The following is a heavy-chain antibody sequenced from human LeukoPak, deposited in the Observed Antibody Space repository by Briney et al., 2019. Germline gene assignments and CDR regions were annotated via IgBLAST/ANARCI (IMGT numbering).Heavy chain of an antibody. CDR2: LSSRSAYI. J-gene: IGHJ4*02. CDR1: GFRFSSYS. V-gene: IGHV3-21*01. D-gene: IGHD6-19*01. Sequence: NPGGSLRLSCVAAGFRFSSYSMNWVRQAPGKGLEWVSSLSSRSAYINYADSVQGRFTISRDNTKNSLYLQMNSLRAEDTAVYYCARDPVDHSIAEAGMGYFDPWGQGTLVTVSS. CDR3: ARDPVDHSIAEAGMGYFDP.